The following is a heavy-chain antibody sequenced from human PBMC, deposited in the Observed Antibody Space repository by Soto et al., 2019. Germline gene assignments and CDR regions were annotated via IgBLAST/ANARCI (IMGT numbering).Heavy chain of an antibody. CDR2: ISGSGGST. V-gene: IGHV3-23*01. CDR3: AKDGTNYYDSSGYYGAFDY. J-gene: IGHJ4*02. CDR1: GFTFSSYA. D-gene: IGHD3-22*01. Sequence: GGSLRLSCAASGFTFSSYAISWGRQAPGKGLEWVSAISGSGGSTYYADSVKGRFTISRDNSKNTLYLQMNSLRAEDTAVYYCAKDGTNYYDSSGYYGAFDYWGQGTLVTVSS.